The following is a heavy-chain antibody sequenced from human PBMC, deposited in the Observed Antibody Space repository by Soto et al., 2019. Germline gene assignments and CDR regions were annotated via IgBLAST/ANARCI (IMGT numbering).Heavy chain of an antibody. D-gene: IGHD2-2*01. CDR1: GFTFDDYA. Sequence: GGSLRLSCAASGFTFDDYAMHWVRQAPGKGLEWVSSISWNSGSIGYADSVKGRFTISRDNAKNSLYLQMNSLRSEDTALYYCAKDTAPAVPSAMVYWGQGTLVTVSS. CDR3: AKDTAPAVPSAMVY. CDR2: ISWNSGSI. J-gene: IGHJ4*02. V-gene: IGHV3-9*01.